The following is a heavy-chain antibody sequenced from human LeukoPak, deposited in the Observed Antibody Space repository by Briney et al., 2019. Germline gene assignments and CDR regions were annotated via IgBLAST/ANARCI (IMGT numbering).Heavy chain of an antibody. D-gene: IGHD2-2*01. CDR1: GITLSNYA. J-gene: IGHJ4*02. CDR2: ISGSGGST. CDR3: AKAPPVPAAKGGFDY. V-gene: IGHV3-23*01. Sequence: GGSLRLSCVVSGITLSNYAMSWVRQAPGKGLEWVSAISGSGGSTYYADSVKGRFTISRDNSKNTLYLQMNSLRAEDTAVYYCAKAPPVPAAKGGFDYWGQGTLVTVSS.